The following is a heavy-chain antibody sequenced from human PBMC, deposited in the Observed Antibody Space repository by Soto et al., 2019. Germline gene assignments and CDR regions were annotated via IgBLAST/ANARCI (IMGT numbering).Heavy chain of an antibody. D-gene: IGHD2-21*02. V-gene: IGHV4-30-2*06. CDR3: GRGGGYYSFDC. CDR2: ISHIETT. Sequence: LSLTCSASGVMTRYGGYSWRWLRQSPGKGLEWLGYISHIETTYYNLSFKSRLSLSIDRTRNHFSLSLCSTPAADNAVYYCGRGGGYYSFDCWGQGIQVTVSS. CDR1: GVMTRYGGYS. J-gene: IGHJ4*02.